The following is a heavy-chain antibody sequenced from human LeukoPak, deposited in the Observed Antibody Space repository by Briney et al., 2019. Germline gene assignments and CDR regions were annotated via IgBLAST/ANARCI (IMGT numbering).Heavy chain of an antibody. CDR3: ARATRGYGSGTQVYGFDY. D-gene: IGHD3-10*01. CDR2: ISSSSSTI. Sequence: GRSLRLSCAASGFTFSDYYMSWIRQAPGKGLEWLSYISSSSSTIYYADSVKGRFTISRDNAQHSLYLQMNSLRAEDTAVFYCARATRGYGSGTQVYGFDYWGQGTLVTVSS. V-gene: IGHV3-11*01. J-gene: IGHJ4*02. CDR1: GFTFSDYY.